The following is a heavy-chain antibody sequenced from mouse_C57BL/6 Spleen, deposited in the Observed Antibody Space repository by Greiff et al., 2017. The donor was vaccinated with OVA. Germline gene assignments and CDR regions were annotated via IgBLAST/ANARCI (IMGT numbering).Heavy chain of an antibody. CDR3: ARFGYYGSSYDYYAMDY. CDR2: INPNNGGT. J-gene: IGHJ4*01. Sequence: VQLQQSGPELVKPGASVKISCKASGYTFTDYYMNWVKQSHGKSLEWIGDINPNNGGTSYNQKFKGKATLTVDKSSSTAYMELRSLTSEDSAVYYCARFGYYGSSYDYYAMDYRGQGTSVTVSS. CDR1: GYTFTDYY. D-gene: IGHD1-1*01. V-gene: IGHV1-26*01.